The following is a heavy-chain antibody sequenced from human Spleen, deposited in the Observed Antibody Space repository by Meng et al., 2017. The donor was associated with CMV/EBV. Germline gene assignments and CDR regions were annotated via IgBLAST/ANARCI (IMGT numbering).Heavy chain of an antibody. D-gene: IGHD2-15*01. Sequence: QGQLQQWGAGLLKPSETLSLTCAVYGGSFSGYYWSWIRQPPGKGLEWIGEINHSGSTNYNPSLKSRVTISVDTSKNQFSLKLSSVTAADTAVYYCARGRAGGGSCYPDWGQGTLVTVSS. J-gene: IGHJ4*02. CDR3: ARGRAGGGSCYPD. CDR1: GGSFSGYY. CDR2: INHSGST. V-gene: IGHV4-34*01.